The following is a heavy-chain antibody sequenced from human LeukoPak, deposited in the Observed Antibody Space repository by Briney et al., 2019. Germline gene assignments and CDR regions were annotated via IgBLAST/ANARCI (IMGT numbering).Heavy chain of an antibody. Sequence: SETLSLTCAVYGGSFSGYYWSWIRQPPGKGLEWIGEINHSGSTNYNPSLKSRVTISVDTSKNQFSLKLSSVTAADTAVYYCVRAPSRDGYNFDYWGQGTLVTVSS. CDR3: VRAPSRDGYNFDY. V-gene: IGHV4-34*01. CDR2: INHSGST. CDR1: GGSFSGYY. J-gene: IGHJ4*02. D-gene: IGHD5-24*01.